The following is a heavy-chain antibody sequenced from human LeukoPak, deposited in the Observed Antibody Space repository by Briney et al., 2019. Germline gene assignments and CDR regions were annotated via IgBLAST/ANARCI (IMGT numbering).Heavy chain of an antibody. D-gene: IGHD3-10*01. CDR2: IWYDGSNK. Sequence: GGSLRLSCAASGFTFSSYGMHWVRQAPGKGLEWVAVIWYDGSNKYYADSVKGRFTISRDNSKNTLYLQMNSLRAEDTAVYYCASGYYYGSGSYYTSNRLDYWGQGTLVTVSS. J-gene: IGHJ4*02. CDR3: ASGYYYGSGSYYTSNRLDY. V-gene: IGHV3-33*01. CDR1: GFTFSSYG.